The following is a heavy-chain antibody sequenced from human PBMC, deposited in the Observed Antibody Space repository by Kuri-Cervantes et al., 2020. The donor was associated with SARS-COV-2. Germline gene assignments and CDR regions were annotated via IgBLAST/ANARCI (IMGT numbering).Heavy chain of an antibody. D-gene: IGHD2-2*02. CDR1: GFTFISYA. V-gene: IGHV3-30-3*01. J-gene: IGHJ1*01. CDR2: ISYDGSNK. CDR3: ARVVLYCSSTSCYTVNFQH. Sequence: GESLKIYCAASGFTFISYAMHWVRQAPGKGLEWVAVISYDGSNKYFAESVKGRFTISRDNSKNTLYLQMNSLRAEDTAVYYCARVVLYCSSTSCYTVNFQHWGQGTLVTVSS.